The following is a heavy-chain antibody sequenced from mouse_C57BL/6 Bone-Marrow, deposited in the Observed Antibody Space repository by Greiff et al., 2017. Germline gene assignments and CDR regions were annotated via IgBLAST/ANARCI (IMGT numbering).Heavy chain of an antibody. J-gene: IGHJ2*01. CDR3: RRVIYYDYEGYCDY. CDR1: YTFTDYYM. V-gene: IGHV1-83*01. D-gene: IGHD2-4*01. CDR2: YPGSGNTY. Sequence: VQLQQSGPELVKPGASVKMSCKASGYTFTDYYMHWVKQKPGKGLEWIGEIYPGSGNTYYNEKFKGKATLTADTSSSTAYMQLSSLTSEDSAVYFCARRVIYYDYEGYCDYWGQGTTLTVAS.